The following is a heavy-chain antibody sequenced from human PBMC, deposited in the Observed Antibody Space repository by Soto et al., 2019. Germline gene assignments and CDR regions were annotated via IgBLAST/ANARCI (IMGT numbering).Heavy chain of an antibody. Sequence: GGSLRLSCAASGFTFSSYAMSWVRQAPGKGLEWVSAISGSGGSTYYADSVKGRFTISRDNSKNTLYLQMNSLRAEDTAVYYCAKDGVDYDSSGYYYPYGYWGQGTLVTVSS. CDR2: ISGSGGST. J-gene: IGHJ4*02. V-gene: IGHV3-23*01. CDR1: GFTFSSYA. D-gene: IGHD3-22*01. CDR3: AKDGVDYDSSGYYYPYGY.